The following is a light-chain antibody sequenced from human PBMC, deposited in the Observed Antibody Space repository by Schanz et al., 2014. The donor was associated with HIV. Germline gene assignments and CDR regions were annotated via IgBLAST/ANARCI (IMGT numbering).Light chain of an antibody. CDR1: SSDVGGYKY. CDR2: EVS. Sequence: QSALTQPASVSGSPGQSITISCTGTSSDVGGYKYVSWYQQYPGKAPKLMIYEVSKRPSGVPDRFSGSKSGNTASLTVSGLQAEDEADYYCTTWDDSLKGWVFGGGTKVTVL. J-gene: IGLJ3*02. CDR3: TTWDDSLKGWV. V-gene: IGLV2-8*01.